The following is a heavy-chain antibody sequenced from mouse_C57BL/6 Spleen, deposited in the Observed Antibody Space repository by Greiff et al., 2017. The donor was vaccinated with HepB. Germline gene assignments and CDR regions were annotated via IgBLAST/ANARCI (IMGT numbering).Heavy chain of an antibody. Sequence: VQLQQPGAELVRPGSSVKLSCKASGYTFTSYWMHWVKQRPIQGLEWIGNIDPSDSETHYNQKFKDKATLTVDKSSSTAYMQLSSLTSEDSAVYYCARRVGALYFDYWGQGTTLTVSS. D-gene: IGHD1-1*01. CDR3: ARRVGALYFDY. V-gene: IGHV1-52*01. CDR2: IDPSDSET. CDR1: GYTFTSYW. J-gene: IGHJ2*01.